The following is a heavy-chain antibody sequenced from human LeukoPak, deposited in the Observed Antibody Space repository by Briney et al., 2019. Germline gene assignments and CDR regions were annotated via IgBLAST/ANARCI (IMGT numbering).Heavy chain of an antibody. CDR3: ARDRAYNTFDY. D-gene: IGHD5-24*01. J-gene: IGHJ4*02. CDR2: INPDATTV. V-gene: IGHV3-7*01. CDR1: EFTLRSSW. Sequence: GGSLRLSCGASEFTLRSSWMTWVRQAPGKGLEWLGNINPDATTVNYVASVKGRFFFSRDNAKNSLFLHMNSLRADDTAMYYCARDRAYNTFDYWGRGTLVTVSS.